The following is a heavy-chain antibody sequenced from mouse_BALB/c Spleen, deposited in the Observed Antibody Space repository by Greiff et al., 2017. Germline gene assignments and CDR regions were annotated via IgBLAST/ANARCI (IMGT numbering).Heavy chain of an antibody. CDR3: ARQAYYDYGGFAY. V-gene: IGHV5-12-1*01. Sequence: EVQVVESGGGLVKPGGSLKLSCAASGFAFSSYDMSWVRQTPEKRLEWVAYISSGGGSTYYPDTVKGRFTISRDNAKNTLYLQMSSLKSEDTAMYYCARQAYYDYGGFAYWGQGTLVTVSA. D-gene: IGHD2-4*01. CDR2: ISSGGGST. CDR1: GFAFSSYD. J-gene: IGHJ3*01.